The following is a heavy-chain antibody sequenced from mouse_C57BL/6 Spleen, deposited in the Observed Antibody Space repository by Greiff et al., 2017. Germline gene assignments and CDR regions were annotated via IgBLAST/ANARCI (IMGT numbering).Heavy chain of an antibody. V-gene: IGHV1-39*01. CDR3: ARGSNYFYAMGY. D-gene: IGHD2-5*01. Sequence: VQLKESGPELVKPGASVKISCKASGYSFTDYNMNWVKQSNGKSLEWIGVINPNYGTTSYNQKFKGKATLTVDKSSSTAYMQPNCLTSEYSAVYYCARGSNYFYAMGYWGQGTSVTVSS. CDR2: INPNYGTT. J-gene: IGHJ4*01. CDR1: GYSFTDYN.